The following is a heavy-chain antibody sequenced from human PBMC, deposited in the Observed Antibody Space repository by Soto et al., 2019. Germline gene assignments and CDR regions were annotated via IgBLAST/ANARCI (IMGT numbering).Heavy chain of an antibody. CDR1: GFDFSGYA. CDR3: TRVAGWQVFSQFDP. D-gene: IGHD6-19*01. Sequence: QPGGSLRLSCAASGFDFSGYAMHWVRQPPGKGLDWVAAISHDSSSEYYADSVKGRFTISRDNSKNTLYLQMNSPTTEDTAVYFCTRVAGWQVFSQFDPWGQGTLVTVSS. J-gene: IGHJ5*02. CDR2: ISHDSSSE. V-gene: IGHV3-30-3*01.